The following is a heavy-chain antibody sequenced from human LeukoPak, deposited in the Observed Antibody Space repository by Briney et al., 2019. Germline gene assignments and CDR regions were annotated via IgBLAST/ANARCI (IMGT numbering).Heavy chain of an antibody. Sequence: SETLSLTCAVYGGSFSGYYWSWIRQPPGKGLEWIGEINHSGSTNYNPSLKSRVTISVDTSKNQFSLKLSSVTAADTAAYYCAVTRYDFWSGYKGWFDPWGQGTLVTVSS. CDR3: AVTRYDFWSGYKGWFDP. CDR1: GGSFSGYY. CDR2: INHSGST. D-gene: IGHD3-3*01. J-gene: IGHJ5*02. V-gene: IGHV4-34*01.